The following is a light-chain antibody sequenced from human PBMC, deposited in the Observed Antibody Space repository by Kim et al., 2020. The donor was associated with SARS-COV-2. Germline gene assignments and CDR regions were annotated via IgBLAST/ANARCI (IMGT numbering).Light chain of an antibody. CDR2: DAS. J-gene: IGKJ5*01. Sequence: ASVGDRVTMTCRASQSISTWLAWYQQKPGKAPEVLIYDASGLESGVPSRFSGSGSGTEFTLTISSLQPEDFATYSCQHYNSFPITFGQGTRLEIK. V-gene: IGKV1-5*01. CDR1: QSISTW. CDR3: QHYNSFPIT.